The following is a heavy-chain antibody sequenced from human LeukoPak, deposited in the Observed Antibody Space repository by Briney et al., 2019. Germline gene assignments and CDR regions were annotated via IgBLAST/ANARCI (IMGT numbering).Heavy chain of an antibody. D-gene: IGHD2-2*02. V-gene: IGHV1-69*10. J-gene: IGHJ4*02. CDR1: GGTFISYA. CDR3: AREALYCSSTSCYTVIEGYYFDY. Sequence: EASVKVSFKASGGTFISYAISWVRQAPGQGLEWMGRIIPIFGIANYAQKFQGRVTITADKSTSTAYMELSSLRSEDTAVYYCAREALYCSSTSCYTVIEGYYFDYWGRGTLVTVSS. CDR2: IIPIFGIA.